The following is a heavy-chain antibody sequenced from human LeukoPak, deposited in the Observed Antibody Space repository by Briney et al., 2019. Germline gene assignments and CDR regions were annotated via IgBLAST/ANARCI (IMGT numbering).Heavy chain of an antibody. CDR3: ARSHLWFGELLNYFDY. D-gene: IGHD3-10*01. CDR1: GGSVSSGSYY. J-gene: IGHJ4*02. V-gene: IGHV4-61*01. CDR2: IYYSGST. Sequence: SETMSLTCTFSGGSVSSGSYYWSWIRQPPRKGLEWIGHIYYSGSTNYNPPLQSRVTISVDTSKNQFSLKLSSVTAADTAVYYCARSHLWFGELLNYFDYWGQGTLFTVSS.